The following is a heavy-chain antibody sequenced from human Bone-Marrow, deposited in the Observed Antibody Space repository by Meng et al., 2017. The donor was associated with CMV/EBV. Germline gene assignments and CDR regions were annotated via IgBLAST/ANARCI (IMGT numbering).Heavy chain of an antibody. CDR3: VRTPPKGDFDS. Sequence: QLQLVQSGAEVKQPGAAVKVSCKASGYRFTSYDINWVREAPGQGLEWMGWMSPETVNTGYAQKFQGRITMTRDTSITTAYMELSSLTSEDTAIYYCVRTPPKGDFDSWGQGTLVTVSS. CDR1: GYRFTSYD. V-gene: IGHV1-8*01. D-gene: IGHD1-14*01. J-gene: IGHJ4*02. CDR2: MSPETVNT.